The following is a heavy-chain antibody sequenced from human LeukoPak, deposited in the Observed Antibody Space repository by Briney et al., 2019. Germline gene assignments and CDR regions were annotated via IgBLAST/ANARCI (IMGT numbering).Heavy chain of an antibody. CDR3: ASSARYCGGDCYSYYFDY. CDR2: IIPILGTA. Sequence: SVKVSCKASGGTFSSYAISWVRQAPGQGLEWMGGIIPILGTANYAQKFQGRVTITADKSTSTAYMELSSLRSEDTAVYYCASSARYCGGDCYSYYFDYWGQGTLVTVSS. J-gene: IGHJ4*02. CDR1: GGTFSSYA. D-gene: IGHD2-21*02. V-gene: IGHV1-69*06.